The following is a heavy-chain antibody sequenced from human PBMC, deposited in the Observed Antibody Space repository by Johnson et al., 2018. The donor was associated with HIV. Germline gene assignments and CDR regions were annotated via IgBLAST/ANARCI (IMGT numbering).Heavy chain of an antibody. CDR3: AKGGSSNDAFDI. CDR2: ISYDGSNK. V-gene: IGHV3-30*04. CDR1: GFTFSSYA. D-gene: IGHD6-13*01. Sequence: QVQLVESGGGVVQPGRSLRLSCAASGFTFSSYAMHWVRQAPGKGLEWVAVISYDGSNKYYADSGKGRFTISRDNSKNTLYLQMNSLRAEDTAVYYCAKGGSSNDAFDIWGQGTMVTVSS. J-gene: IGHJ3*02.